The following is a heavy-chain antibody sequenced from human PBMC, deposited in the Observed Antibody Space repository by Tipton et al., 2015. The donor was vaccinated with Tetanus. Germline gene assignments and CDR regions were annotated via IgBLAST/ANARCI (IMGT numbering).Heavy chain of an antibody. J-gene: IGHJ4*02. CDR3: AAGYYYDSSGYYVYYFDH. Sequence: TLSLTCTVSGGSISSYYWSWIRQPAGKGLEWIGYIYYSGSTNYNPSLKSRVTISVDTSKNQFSLKLSSVTAADTAVYYCAAGYYYDSSGYYVYYFDHWGQGTLVTVSS. CDR2: IYYSGST. V-gene: IGHV4-59*01. CDR1: GGSISSYY. D-gene: IGHD3-22*01.